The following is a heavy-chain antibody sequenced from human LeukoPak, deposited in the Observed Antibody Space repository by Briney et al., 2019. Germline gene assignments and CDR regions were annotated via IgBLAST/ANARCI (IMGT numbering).Heavy chain of an antibody. V-gene: IGHV1-18*01. J-gene: IGHJ4*02. CDR2: IIAYNGNT. CDR3: ARDLKRGYSSGRYSWGTGSSNDY. D-gene: IGHD6-19*01. CDR1: GYTFTSYG. Sequence: ASVRVSCKASGYTFTSYGISWVRQAPGQGLEWMGWIIAYNGNTNYAQKLQGRVTMTTDTSTSTAYMELRSLRSADTAVYYCARDLKRGYSSGRYSWGTGSSNDYWGQGTLVTVSS.